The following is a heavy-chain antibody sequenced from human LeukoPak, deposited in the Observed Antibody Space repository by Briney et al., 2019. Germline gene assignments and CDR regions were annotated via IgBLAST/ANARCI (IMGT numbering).Heavy chain of an antibody. CDR2: ISYDGSNK. CDR1: GFTFSSYA. D-gene: IGHD5-12*01. Sequence: GGSLRLSCAASGFTFSSYAMHWVRQAPGKGLEWVAVISYDGSNKYYADSVKGRFTIFRDNSKNTLYLQMNSLRAEDTAVYYCAKLVDIEDAFDIWGQGTMVTVSS. J-gene: IGHJ3*02. CDR3: AKLVDIEDAFDI. V-gene: IGHV3-30-3*02.